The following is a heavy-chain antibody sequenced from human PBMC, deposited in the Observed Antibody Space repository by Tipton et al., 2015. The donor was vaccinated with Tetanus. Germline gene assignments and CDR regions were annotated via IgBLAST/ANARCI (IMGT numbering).Heavy chain of an antibody. D-gene: IGHD2-2*01. Sequence: GSLRLSCTVSGGSISSSSYYWGWIRQPPGKGLEWIGSIYYSGSTYYNPSLKSRVTISEDTSKNQFSLKLSSVTAADTAVYYCASTIESAAASWYFDLWGRGTLVTVSS. CDR2: IYYSGST. CDR3: ASTIESAAASWYFDL. CDR1: GGSISSSSYY. V-gene: IGHV4-39*01. J-gene: IGHJ2*01.